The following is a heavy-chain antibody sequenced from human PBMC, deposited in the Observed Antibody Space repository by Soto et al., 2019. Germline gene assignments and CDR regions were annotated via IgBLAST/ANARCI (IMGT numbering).Heavy chain of an antibody. Sequence: PVGSLRLSCAASGFNFSDHYMNWIRQAPGKGLEWVSYISGSSRYTNFADSVKGRFTISRDNAKNSLYLQMNSLRAEDTAVYYCARHTSGWHYYDYWGQGTPVT. J-gene: IGHJ4*02. CDR3: ARHTSGWHYYDY. CDR2: ISGSSRYT. V-gene: IGHV3-11*06. CDR1: GFNFSDHY. D-gene: IGHD6-19*01.